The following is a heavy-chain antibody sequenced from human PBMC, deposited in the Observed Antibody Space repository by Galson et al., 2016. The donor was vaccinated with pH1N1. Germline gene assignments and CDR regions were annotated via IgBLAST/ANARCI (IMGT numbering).Heavy chain of an antibody. Sequence: PALVKPTQTLTLTCTFSGFSLTNSGVAVGWIRQPPGKALEWLALFYWDGDQRSSPSLKSRLTITKDTSKNQVVLTMTNVDPVDTATYYCAHRRRGSRTPGVNDYWGQGTLVTVSS. D-gene: IGHD3-10*01. CDR3: AHRRRGSRTPGVNDY. CDR1: GFSLTNSGVA. CDR2: FYWDGDQ. J-gene: IGHJ4*02. V-gene: IGHV2-5*02.